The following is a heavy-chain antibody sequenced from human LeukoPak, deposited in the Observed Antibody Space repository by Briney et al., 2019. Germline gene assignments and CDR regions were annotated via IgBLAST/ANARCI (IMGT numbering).Heavy chain of an antibody. J-gene: IGHJ4*02. CDR3: ARSYSSSSHYFDY. D-gene: IGHD6-6*01. CDR2: IYYSGST. CDR1: GGSISSSSYY. V-gene: IGHV4-39*01. Sequence: PSETLSLTCTVSGGSISSSSYYWGWIRQPPGKGLEWIGSIYYSGSTYYNPSLKSRVTKSVDTSKNQFPLKLSSVTAADTAVYYCARSYSSSSHYFDYWGQGTLVTVSS.